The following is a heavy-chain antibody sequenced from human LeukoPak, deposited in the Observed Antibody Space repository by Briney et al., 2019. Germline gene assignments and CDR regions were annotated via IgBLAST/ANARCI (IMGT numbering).Heavy chain of an antibody. CDR3: AREYGDKPTYFDY. Sequence: SVKVSCKASGGTFSSYAISWVRQAPGQGLESMGRIIPIFGTANYAQKFQGRVTITADESTSTAYMELSSLRSEDTAVYYCAREYGDKPTYFDYWGQGTLVTVSS. J-gene: IGHJ4*02. D-gene: IGHD4-17*01. CDR1: GGTFSSYA. CDR2: IIPIFGTA. V-gene: IGHV1-69*13.